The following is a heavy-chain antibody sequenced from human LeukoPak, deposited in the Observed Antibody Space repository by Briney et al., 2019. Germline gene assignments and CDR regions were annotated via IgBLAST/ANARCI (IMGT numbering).Heavy chain of an antibody. CDR1: GFSLSSYW. CDR2: IDNDGTHT. Sequence: GGSLRLSCVTSGFSLSSYWMHWVRQAPGTGPVWVSYIDNDGTHTTYADSVRGRFTVSRGNAKNTLYLQMTGLRAEDTAVYYCTRGGFNHNMDVWGKGTTVTVSS. CDR3: TRGGFNHNMDV. V-gene: IGHV3-74*01. J-gene: IGHJ6*03.